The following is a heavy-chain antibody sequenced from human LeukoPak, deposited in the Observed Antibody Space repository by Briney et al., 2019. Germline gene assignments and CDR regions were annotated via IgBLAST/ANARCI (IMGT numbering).Heavy chain of an antibody. J-gene: IGHJ4*02. D-gene: IGHD2-15*01. CDR2: IYTSGST. V-gene: IGHV4-4*07. CDR1: GGSISSYY. CDR3: AREYCSGGSCYDSFDY. Sequence: KPSETLSLTCTVSGGSISSYYWSWIRQPAGKGLEWIGRIYTSGSTNYNPSLKSRVTISVDTSKNQFSLKLSSVTAADTAVYYCAREYCSGGSCYDSFDYWGQGTLVTVSS.